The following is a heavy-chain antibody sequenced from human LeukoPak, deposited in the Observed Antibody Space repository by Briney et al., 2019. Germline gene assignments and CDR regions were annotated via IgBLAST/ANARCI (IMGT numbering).Heavy chain of an antibody. CDR2: ISAYNGNT. J-gene: IGHJ6*03. CDR1: GYTFTSYA. Sequence: ASVKVSCKASGYTFTSYAITWVRQAPGQGLEWMGWISAYNGNTNYAQKLQGRVTMTTDTSTNTAYMELSSLRSEDTAVYYCARMGGGIIAAHPGDYYYYYMDVWGKGTTVTVSS. D-gene: IGHD6-6*01. CDR3: ARMGGGIIAAHPGDYYYYYMDV. V-gene: IGHV1-18*01.